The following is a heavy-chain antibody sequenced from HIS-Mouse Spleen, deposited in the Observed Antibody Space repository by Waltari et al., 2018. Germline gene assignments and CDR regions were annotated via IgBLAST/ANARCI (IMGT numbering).Heavy chain of an antibody. CDR2: IYSSGNT. CDR1: GGSISSSSYY. J-gene: IGHJ2*01. D-gene: IGHD6-13*01. V-gene: IGHV4-39*07. Sequence: QLQLQESGPGLVKPSETLSLTCTVSGGSISSSSYYWGWISQPPGKGLEWIGMIYSSGNTSYNPSLKSRVTISVDTSKNQFSLKLSSVTAADTAVYYCAREIPYSSSWYDWYFDLWGRGTLVTVSS. CDR3: AREIPYSSSWYDWYFDL.